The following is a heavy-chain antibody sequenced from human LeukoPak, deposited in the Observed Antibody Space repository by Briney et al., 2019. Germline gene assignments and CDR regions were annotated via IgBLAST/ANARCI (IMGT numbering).Heavy chain of an antibody. CDR3: AKPRTTGLGWAQFDY. J-gene: IGHJ4*02. Sequence: GGPRSLSWAASEFTFGSLAMTGVRQARGKGRDWVSGFDGNGPNTYYADSVKGRWTISRDNSRNTLYLEMNSLRPEDTAIYYCAKPRTTGLGWAQFDYWGQGSLVTVSS. D-gene: IGHD2-8*02. CDR2: FDGNGPNT. CDR1: EFTFGSLA. V-gene: IGHV3-23*01.